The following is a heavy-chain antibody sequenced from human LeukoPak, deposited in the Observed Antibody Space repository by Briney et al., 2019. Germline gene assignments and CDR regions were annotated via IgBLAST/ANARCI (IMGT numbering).Heavy chain of an antibody. V-gene: IGHV4-59*12. CDR2: IYYSGST. Sequence: SETLSLTCTVSGGSISSYYWSWIRQPPGKGLEWIGYIYYSGSTNYNPSLKSRVTISVDTSKNQFSLKLSSVTAADTAVYYCASLPGYCTNGVCYTDAFDIWGQGTMVTVSS. CDR3: ASLPGYCTNGVCYTDAFDI. J-gene: IGHJ3*02. D-gene: IGHD2-8*01. CDR1: GGSISSYY.